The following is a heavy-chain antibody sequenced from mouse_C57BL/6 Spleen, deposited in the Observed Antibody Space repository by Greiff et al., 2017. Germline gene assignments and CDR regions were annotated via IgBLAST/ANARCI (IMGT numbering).Heavy chain of an antibody. D-gene: IGHD3-1*01. CDR1: GFTFNTYA. CDR2: IRSKSSNYAT. V-gene: IGHV10-3*01. CDR3: VRDGENFLGRYFDV. Sequence: EVHLVESGGGLVQPKGSLKLSCAASGFTFNTYAMHWVRQAPGKGMEWVARIRSKSSNYATYYADSVKDRFTISRDDSQSMLYLQMNNLKTEDTAMYDCVRDGENFLGRYFDVWGTGTTVTVSS. J-gene: IGHJ1*03.